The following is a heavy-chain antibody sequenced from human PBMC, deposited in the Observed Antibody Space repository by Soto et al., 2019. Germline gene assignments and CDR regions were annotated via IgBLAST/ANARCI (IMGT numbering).Heavy chain of an antibody. CDR2: INWNSGSI. CDR3: VKDESINWYSGHFRH. D-gene: IGHD6-13*01. CDR1: GFTFDDYA. J-gene: IGHJ1*01. V-gene: IGHV3-9*01. Sequence: SVRLSCAASGFTFDDYAMHWFRQVPGKGLEWVSGINWNSGSIGYGDSVKGRFAISRDNAKNSLHLQMDSLSAEDTAFYYCVKDESINWYSGHFRHWGQGTLVTVSS.